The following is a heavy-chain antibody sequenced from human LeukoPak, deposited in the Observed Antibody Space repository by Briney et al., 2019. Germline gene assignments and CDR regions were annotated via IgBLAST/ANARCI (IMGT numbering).Heavy chain of an antibody. D-gene: IGHD3-10*01. CDR2: ISAYNGNT. V-gene: IGHV1-18*01. CDR1: GYTFTSYG. CDR3: ARLSNYYGSGSYFSFFDY. Sequence: GASVKVSCKASGYTFTSYGISWVRQAPGQGLEWMGWISAYNGNTNYAQKLQGRVTMTTDTSTSTAYTELRSLRSDDTAVYYCARLSNYYGSGSYFSFFDYWGQGTLVTVSS. J-gene: IGHJ4*02.